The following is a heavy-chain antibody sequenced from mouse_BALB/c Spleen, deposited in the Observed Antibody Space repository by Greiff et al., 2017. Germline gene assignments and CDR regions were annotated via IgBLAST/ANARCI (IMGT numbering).Heavy chain of an antibody. V-gene: IGHV5-6*01. CDR1: GFTFSSYG. Sequence: EVKLMESGGDLVKPGGSLKLSCAAPGFTFSSYGMSWVRQTPDKRLEWVATISSGGSYTYYPDSVKGRFTISRDNAKNTLYLQMSSLKSEDTAMYYCARQEITTVVEYYFDYWGQGTTLTVSS. D-gene: IGHD1-1*01. CDR3: ARQEITTVVEYYFDY. J-gene: IGHJ2*01. CDR2: ISSGGSYT.